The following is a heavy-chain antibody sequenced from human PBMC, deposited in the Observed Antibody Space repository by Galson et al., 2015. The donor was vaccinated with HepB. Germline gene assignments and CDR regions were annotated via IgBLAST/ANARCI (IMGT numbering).Heavy chain of an antibody. Sequence: SLRLSCAASGFTFSSYGMHWVRQAPGKGLEWVAVIWYDGSNKYYADSVKGRFTISRDDSKNTLYLQMNSLRAEGTAVYYCARESPKDIAAADDAFDIWGQGTMVTVSS. V-gene: IGHV3-33*08. CDR1: GFTFSSYG. CDR2: IWYDGSNK. CDR3: ARESPKDIAAADDAFDI. D-gene: IGHD6-13*01. J-gene: IGHJ3*02.